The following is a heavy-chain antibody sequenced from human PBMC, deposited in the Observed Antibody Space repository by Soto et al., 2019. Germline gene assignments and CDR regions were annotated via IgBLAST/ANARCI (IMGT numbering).Heavy chain of an antibody. D-gene: IGHD6-13*01. V-gene: IGHV3-15*01. Sequence: GSLRLSCAASGFTFSNVWMSWVRQAPGKGLEWVGHIKSKTDTGTTDYASPVKGRFTISRDDSKKTVYLQMNSLKTEDTAVYYCTTAVTPGTLYYYAMDVWGQGTTVTVSS. CDR2: IKSKTDTGTT. J-gene: IGHJ6*02. CDR3: TTAVTPGTLYYYAMDV. CDR1: GFTFSNVW.